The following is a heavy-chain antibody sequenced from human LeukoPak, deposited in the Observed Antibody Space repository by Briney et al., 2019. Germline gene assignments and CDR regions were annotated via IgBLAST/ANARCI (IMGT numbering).Heavy chain of an antibody. CDR1: GSTLTSYY. V-gene: IGHV1-46*01. Sequence: ASEKLSCKSTGSTLTSYYMHWVRKAPGQGLEWMGIINPSGGSTSYAQKFQGSVTTTRDTSTSTVYMELSSLRSEDTAVYYCARQAKPYYYGSGSYHNWFDPWGQGTLVTVSS. CDR3: ARQAKPYYYGSGSYHNWFDP. D-gene: IGHD3-10*01. CDR2: INPSGGST. J-gene: IGHJ5*02.